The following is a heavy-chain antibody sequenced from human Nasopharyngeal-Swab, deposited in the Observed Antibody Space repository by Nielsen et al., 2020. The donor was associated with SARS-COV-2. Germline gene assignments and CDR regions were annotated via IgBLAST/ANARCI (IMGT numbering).Heavy chain of an antibody. D-gene: IGHD2-15*01. Sequence: SETLSLTCTVSGYSISSGYYWGWIRQPPGKGLEWIGSIYHTGSTYYNPSSSLKSRVTISVDTSKNQFSLHLRSVTAADTAVYYCARTPVVVVASSWFDPWGQGTLVTVSS. CDR3: ARTPVVVVASSWFDP. J-gene: IGHJ5*02. V-gene: IGHV4-38-2*02. CDR1: GYSISSGYY. CDR2: IYHTGST.